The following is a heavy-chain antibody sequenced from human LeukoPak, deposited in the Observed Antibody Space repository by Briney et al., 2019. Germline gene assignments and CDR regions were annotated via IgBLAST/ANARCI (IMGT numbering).Heavy chain of an antibody. V-gene: IGHV3-48*01. Sequence: PGGSLRLSCAASGFTFSSYSMKWVRQAPGKGLEWISDISTRSSTMSYADSVKGRFTISRDNAKNSLYLEMNSLRAEDTAVYYCAKDLEMATNTIDYWGQGTLVTVSS. D-gene: IGHD5-24*01. CDR3: AKDLEMATNTIDY. J-gene: IGHJ4*02. CDR1: GFTFSSYS. CDR2: ISTRSSTM.